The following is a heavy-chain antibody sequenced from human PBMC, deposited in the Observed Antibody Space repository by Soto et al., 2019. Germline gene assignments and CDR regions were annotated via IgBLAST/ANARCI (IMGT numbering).Heavy chain of an antibody. CDR3: VRDQQWLLPVPLNFDY. CDR2: ISAFNGET. CDR1: GFTFSDYG. J-gene: IGHJ4*02. V-gene: IGHV1-18*01. D-gene: IGHD6-19*01. Sequence: ASVKVSSKASGFTFSDYGFSWVRQAPGRGLEWMGWISAFNGETNYTQKSEGRVAMTTDAATTTAYMELRSLTVDDTAVYYCVRDQQWLLPVPLNFDYWGQGTVVTVSS.